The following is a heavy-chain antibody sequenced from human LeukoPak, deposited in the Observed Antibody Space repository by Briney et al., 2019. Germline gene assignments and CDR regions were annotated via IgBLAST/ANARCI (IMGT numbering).Heavy chain of an antibody. J-gene: IGHJ4*02. Sequence: GGSLRLSCAASGFSFSSYEMNWVREAPGKGLEWVSYIRSSGSTTYYADSVKGRFTISRDNAKDSLYLQMNSLRAEDTAVYYCVRVGNSLNYFDCWGQGTLVTVSS. CDR3: VRVGNSLNYFDC. CDR1: GFSFSSYE. D-gene: IGHD3-16*01. V-gene: IGHV3-48*03. CDR2: IRSSGSTT.